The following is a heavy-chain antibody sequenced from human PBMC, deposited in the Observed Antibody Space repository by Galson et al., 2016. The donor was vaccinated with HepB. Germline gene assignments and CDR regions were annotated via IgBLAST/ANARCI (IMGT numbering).Heavy chain of an antibody. Sequence: SLRLSCAASGFTFSSYSMNWVRQAPGKGLEWVSYISSSSSTIYYADSVKGRFTISRDNAKNSLYLQMNSLRAEDTAVYYCARDERLSSPTQGTSMCCDYWGQGTLVTVSS. CDR1: GFTFSSYS. D-gene: IGHD1-7*01. CDR2: ISSSSSTI. CDR3: ARDERLSSPTQGTSMCCDY. J-gene: IGHJ4*02. V-gene: IGHV3-48*01.